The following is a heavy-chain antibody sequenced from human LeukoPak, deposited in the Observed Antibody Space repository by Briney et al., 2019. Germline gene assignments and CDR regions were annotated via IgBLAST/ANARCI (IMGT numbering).Heavy chain of an antibody. CDR1: GFTFSGSA. D-gene: IGHD6-19*01. CDR2: IRSKANSYAT. Sequence: GGSLRLSCAASGFTFSGSAMHWVRQASGKGLEWVGRIRSKANSYATAYAASVKGRFTISRDDSKNTAYLQMNSLKTEDTAVYYCTRLGRAVPGIAVVTDAFDIWGQGTMVTVSS. V-gene: IGHV3-73*01. J-gene: IGHJ3*02. CDR3: TRLGRAVPGIAVVTDAFDI.